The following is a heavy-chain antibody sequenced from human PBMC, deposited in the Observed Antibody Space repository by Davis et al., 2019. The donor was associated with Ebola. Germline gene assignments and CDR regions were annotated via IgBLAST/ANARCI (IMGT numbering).Heavy chain of an antibody. J-gene: IGHJ6*02. CDR3: ARDSDVLVPAAPGEQLVTGYYGMDV. Sequence: GGSLRLSCTASGFTFGDYAMSWVRQAPGKGLEWVSAISGSGGSTYYADSVKGRFTISRDNSKNTLYLQMNSLRSEDTAVYYCARDSDVLVPAAPGEQLVTGYYGMDVWGQGTTVTVSS. CDR2: ISGSGGST. CDR1: GFTFGDYA. D-gene: IGHD2-2*01. V-gene: IGHV3-23*01.